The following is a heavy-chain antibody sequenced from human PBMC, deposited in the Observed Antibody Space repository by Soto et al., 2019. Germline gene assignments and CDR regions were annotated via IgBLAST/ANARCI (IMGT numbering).Heavy chain of an antibody. J-gene: IGHJ4*02. CDR2: LYPSDSYV. CDR3: PRAATRSFDL. V-gene: IGHV5-51*01. Sequence: VESLKISCQGTGYRFSSSWIGWVRQKPGKGLEWLGNLYPSDSYVKYSPAVEGQFTISADNSITTAYLQLLNLKAWDTASYVFPRAATRSFDLWGQGTRVTVPQ. D-gene: IGHD5-12*01. CDR1: GYRFSSSW.